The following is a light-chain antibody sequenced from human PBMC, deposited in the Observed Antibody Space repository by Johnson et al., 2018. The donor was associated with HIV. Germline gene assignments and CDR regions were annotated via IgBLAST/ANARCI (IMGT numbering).Light chain of an antibody. Sequence: QSILTQPPSVSAAPGQKVTISCSGSNSNIGNNYVSWYQQLPGTAPKLLIYDNNKRPSGIPDLFSGSKSGTSATLGITGLQTGDEADYYCGTWDSSLSAVVFGTGTKVTVL. CDR1: NSNIGNNY. J-gene: IGLJ1*01. V-gene: IGLV1-51*01. CDR2: DNN. CDR3: GTWDSSLSAVV.